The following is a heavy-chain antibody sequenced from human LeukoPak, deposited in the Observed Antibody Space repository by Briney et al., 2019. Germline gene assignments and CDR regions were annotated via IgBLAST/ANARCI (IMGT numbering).Heavy chain of an antibody. D-gene: IGHD5-18*01. V-gene: IGHV3-21*01. Sequence: GGSLRLSCAASGFTFSTYSMNWVRQAPGKGLEWVSSISSSSSYIYYADSVKGRFTISRDSAKSSLYLQMDSLRAEDTAVYFCARDLKWGVLGYSYGSGMDVWGQGTTVTVSS. CDR2: ISSSSSYI. CDR3: ARDLKWGVLGYSYGSGMDV. J-gene: IGHJ6*02. CDR1: GFTFSTYS.